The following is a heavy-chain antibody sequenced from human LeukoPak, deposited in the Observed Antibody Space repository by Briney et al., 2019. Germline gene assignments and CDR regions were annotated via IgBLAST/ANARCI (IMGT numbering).Heavy chain of an antibody. CDR3: AKDTSRYCSGGSCFYRPDY. CDR2: ISGSGGST. CDR1: GFTFSSYS. Sequence: GGSLRLSCAASGFTFSSYSMNWVRQAPGKGLEWVSAISGSGGSTYYADSVKGRLTISRDNSKNTLYLQMNSLRAEDTAVYYCAKDTSRYCSGGSCFYRPDYWGQGTLVTVSS. J-gene: IGHJ4*02. D-gene: IGHD2-15*01. V-gene: IGHV3-23*01.